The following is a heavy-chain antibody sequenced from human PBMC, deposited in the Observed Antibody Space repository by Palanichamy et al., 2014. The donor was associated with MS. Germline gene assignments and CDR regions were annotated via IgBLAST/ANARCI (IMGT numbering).Heavy chain of an antibody. CDR2: IRSEASGATT. V-gene: IGHV3-49*04. Sequence: EVQLVQSGGGLAQPGRSPRLSCLGSGFTFGDYAMTWVRQVPGKRLEWIGSIRSEASGATTDYAASLKGRLTISRDDSKGVVYLQMNSLQAEDTGVYYCALYYTILTGFYVFDYWGQGTLVTVSS. J-gene: IGHJ4*02. CDR3: ALYYTILTGFYVFDY. D-gene: IGHD3-9*01. CDR1: GFTFGDYA.